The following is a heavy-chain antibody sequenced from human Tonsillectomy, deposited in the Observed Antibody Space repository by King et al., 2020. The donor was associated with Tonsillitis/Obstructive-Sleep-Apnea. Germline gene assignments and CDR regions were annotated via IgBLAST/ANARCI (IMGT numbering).Heavy chain of an antibody. Sequence: VQLQESGPGLVKPSETLSLTCTVSGGSISSYYWSWIRQPPGKGLEWIGYIYYSGSTNYNPSLKSRVTISVDTSKNQFSLKLSSVTAADTAVYYCAREAGGRDGYNFDYWGQGTLVTVSS. D-gene: IGHD5-24*01. J-gene: IGHJ4*02. CDR2: IYYSGST. CDR1: GGSISSYY. V-gene: IGHV4-59*01. CDR3: AREAGGRDGYNFDY.